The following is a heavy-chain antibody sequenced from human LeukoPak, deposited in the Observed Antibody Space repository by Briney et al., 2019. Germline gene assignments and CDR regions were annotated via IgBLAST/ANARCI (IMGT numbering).Heavy chain of an antibody. CDR3: AGYGDGGY. CDR2: ISYDGSNK. Sequence: PGGSLRLSCAASGFTFSSYAMHWVRQAPGKGLEWVAVISYDGSNKYYADSVKGRFTISRDNSKNTLYLQMNSLRAEDTAVYYCAGYGDGGYWGQGTLVTVSS. V-gene: IGHV3-30-3*01. J-gene: IGHJ4*02. CDR1: GFTFSSYA. D-gene: IGHD4-17*01.